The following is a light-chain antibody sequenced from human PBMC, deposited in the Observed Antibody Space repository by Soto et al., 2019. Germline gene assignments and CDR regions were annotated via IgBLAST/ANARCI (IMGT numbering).Light chain of an antibody. J-gene: IGKJ5*01. CDR2: TAS. CDR1: QGISSY. V-gene: IGKV1-39*01. CDR3: QQSYTTPRVT. Sequence: DIQLTQSPSSLSASVRDRVTITCRVSQGISSYLNWYQQKPGKAPKLLIYTASSLQSGVPSRFSGSGSGTDFTLTIRSLQPEDFATYYCQQSYTTPRVTFGQGTQREIK.